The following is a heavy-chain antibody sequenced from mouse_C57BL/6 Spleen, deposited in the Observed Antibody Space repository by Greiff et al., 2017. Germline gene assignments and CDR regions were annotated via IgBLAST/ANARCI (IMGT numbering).Heavy chain of an antibody. Sequence: EVKVEESGGGLVKPGGSLTLSCAASGFTFSDYGMHWVRQAPEKGLEWVAYICSGSSTIYYADTVKGRFTIARDNAKNTLFLQSTSLRSEDTAMCYCATELCPYYFDYWGQGTTLTVSS. CDR1: GFTFSDYG. J-gene: IGHJ2*01. V-gene: IGHV5-17*01. CDR2: ICSGSSTI. D-gene: IGHD4-1*01. CDR3: ATELCPYYFDY.